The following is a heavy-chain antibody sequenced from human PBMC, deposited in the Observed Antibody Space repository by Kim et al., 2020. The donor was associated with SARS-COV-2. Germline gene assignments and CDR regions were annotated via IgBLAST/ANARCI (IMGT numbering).Heavy chain of an antibody. CDR2: ISYDGSNK. V-gene: IGHV3-30*18. CDR3: AKEAPNYGMDV. Sequence: GGSLRLSCAASGFTFSSYGMHWVRQAPGKGLEWVAVISYDGSNKYYADSVKGRFTISRDNSKNTLYLQMNSLRAEDTAVYYCAKEAPNYGMDVWGQGTTDTVSS. J-gene: IGHJ6*02. CDR1: GFTFSSYG.